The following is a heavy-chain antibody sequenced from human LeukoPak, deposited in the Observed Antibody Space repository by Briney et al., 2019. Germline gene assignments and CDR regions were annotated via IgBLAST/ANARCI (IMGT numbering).Heavy chain of an antibody. Sequence: SETLSLTCTVSGGSISSGSYYWNWIRQPAGKGLEWIGRIYTSGSTNYNPSLKRRVTISVDTSKNQFSLTLSPLTAADTAVYYCAREMDPGVNEYYFDDWGQGTLVTVSS. CDR2: IYTSGST. CDR1: GGSISSGSYY. V-gene: IGHV4-61*02. D-gene: IGHD3-10*01. J-gene: IGHJ4*02. CDR3: AREMDPGVNEYYFDD.